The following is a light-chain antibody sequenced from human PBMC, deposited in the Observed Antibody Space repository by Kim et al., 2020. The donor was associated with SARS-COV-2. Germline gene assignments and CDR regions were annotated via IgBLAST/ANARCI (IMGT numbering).Light chain of an antibody. CDR2: NNL. J-gene: IGLJ3*02. V-gene: IGLV1-44*01. CDR1: NSNIGNKP. Sequence: PGQRVSCSCSGTNSNIGNKPISCYQHLPGAAPQRLIYNNLQRPSGVPDRFSGSKSGTSASLAISGLQSEDEGDYYCAAWDDSLNVVFGGGTQLTVL. CDR3: AAWDDSLNVV.